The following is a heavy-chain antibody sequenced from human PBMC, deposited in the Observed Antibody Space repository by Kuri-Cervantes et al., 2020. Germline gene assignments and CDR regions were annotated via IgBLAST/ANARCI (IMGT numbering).Heavy chain of an antibody. J-gene: IGHJ4*02. CDR3: AKDITKYQLLSRPDY. Sequence: GSLTLSCAASGFTISSYAMSWVRQAPGKGLEWVSAISGSGGSTYYADSVKRRFTISRDNSKNSLYLQMNSLRTEDTALYYCAKDITKYQLLSRPDYWGQGTLVTVSS. V-gene: IGHV3-23*01. CDR2: ISGSGGST. D-gene: IGHD2-2*01. CDR1: GFTISSYA.